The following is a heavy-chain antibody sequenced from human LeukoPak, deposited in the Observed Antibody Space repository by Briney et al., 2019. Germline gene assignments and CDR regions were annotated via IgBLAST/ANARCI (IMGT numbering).Heavy chain of an antibody. D-gene: IGHD2-21*01. CDR2: IYSGGST. J-gene: IGHJ4*02. CDR3: ARDKGGDEGSKFDC. Sequence: GGSLRLSCAASGFTVSSNYMSWVRQAPGKGLEWVSVIYSGGSTYYADSVKGRFTISRDNSKNTLYLQVNSLRAEDTAVYYCARDKGGDEGSKFDCWGQGTLVTVSS. V-gene: IGHV3-53*01. CDR1: GFTVSSNY.